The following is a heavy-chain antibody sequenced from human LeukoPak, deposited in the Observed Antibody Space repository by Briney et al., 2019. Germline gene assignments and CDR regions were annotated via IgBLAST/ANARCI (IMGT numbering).Heavy chain of an antibody. CDR2: TYYRSKWFS. CDR1: GDSVSSNSAA. J-gene: IGHJ1*01. CDR3: ARGPGYFQH. V-gene: IGHV6-1*01. Sequence: SQTLSLTCAISGDSVSSNSAAWNWIRQSPSRGLDWLGRTYYRSKWFSRYAVSVKSRITINADTSKNQFSLQLNSVTPDDTAVYYCARGPGYFQHWGQGTLVTVSS.